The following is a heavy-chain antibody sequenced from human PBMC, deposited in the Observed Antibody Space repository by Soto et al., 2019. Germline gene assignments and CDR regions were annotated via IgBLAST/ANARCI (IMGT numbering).Heavy chain of an antibody. CDR1: GFTFSSYA. J-gene: IGHJ4*02. D-gene: IGHD4-17*01. Sequence: QVQLVESGGGVVQPGRSLRLSCAASGFTFSSYAMHWVRQAPGKGLEWVAVISYDGSNKYYADSVKGRFTISRDNSKNTLYLQMNSLRAEDTAVYYCARDRSTFDYCGQGTLVTVSS. CDR2: ISYDGSNK. V-gene: IGHV3-30-3*01. CDR3: ARDRSTFDY.